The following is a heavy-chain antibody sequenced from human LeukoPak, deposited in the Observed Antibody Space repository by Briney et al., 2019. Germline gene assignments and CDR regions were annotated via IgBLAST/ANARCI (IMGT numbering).Heavy chain of an antibody. Sequence: PSETLSLTCTVSGGSISSSSYYWGWIRQPPGKGVEWIGNIYYSGSTYYNPPLKSRVTISVDTSNNHFSLKLSSVTAADTAVYYCARYSGNPTAFDYWGQGTLVTVSS. CDR2: IYYSGST. J-gene: IGHJ4*02. V-gene: IGHV4-39*02. CDR3: ARYSGNPTAFDY. D-gene: IGHD1-26*01. CDR1: GGSISSSSYY.